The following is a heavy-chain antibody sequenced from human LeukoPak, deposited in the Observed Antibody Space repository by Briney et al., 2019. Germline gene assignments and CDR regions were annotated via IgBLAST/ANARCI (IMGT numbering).Heavy chain of an antibody. V-gene: IGHV4-59*13. CDR3: ARVTGYRIEDYFDY. J-gene: IGHJ4*02. CDR2: INNNWDT. D-gene: IGHD6-13*01. CDR1: GGSISNDY. Sequence: SETLSLTCTVSGGSISNDYWSWIRQPPGKGLEWIAYINNNWDTNYSPSLKSRATISIDTSKNQFSLNLNSVTAADTAVYYCARVTGYRIEDYFDYWGQGTLVTVSS.